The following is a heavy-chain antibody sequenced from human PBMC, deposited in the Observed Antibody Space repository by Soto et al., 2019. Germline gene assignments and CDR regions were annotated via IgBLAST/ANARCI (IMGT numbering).Heavy chain of an antibody. CDR2: INHSGST. V-gene: IGHV4-34*01. J-gene: IGHJ4*02. D-gene: IGHD2-2*02. CDR3: ARVSGPSAIRYVDD. Sequence: SETLSLTCAVYGGSFSGYYWSWIRQPQGKGLEWIGEINHSGSTNYNPSLKSRVTISVDTSKNQFSLKLSSVTAADTAVYYCARVSGPSAIRYVDDWGQGTLVTVSS. CDR1: GGSFSGYY.